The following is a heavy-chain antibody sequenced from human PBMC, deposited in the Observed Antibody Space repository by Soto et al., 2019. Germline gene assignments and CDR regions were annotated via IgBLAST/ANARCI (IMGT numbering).Heavy chain of an antibody. Sequence: SETLSLTCAVYGGSFSGYYWSWIRQPPGKGLEWIGEINHSGSTNYNPSLKSRVTISVDTSKNQFSLKLSSVTAADTAVYYCARGRSYHYGSGSYYKTEIYYYYGMDVWGQGTTVTVSS. CDR1: GGSFSGYY. CDR3: ARGRSYHYGSGSYYKTEIYYYYGMDV. CDR2: INHSGST. D-gene: IGHD3-10*01. J-gene: IGHJ6*02. V-gene: IGHV4-34*01.